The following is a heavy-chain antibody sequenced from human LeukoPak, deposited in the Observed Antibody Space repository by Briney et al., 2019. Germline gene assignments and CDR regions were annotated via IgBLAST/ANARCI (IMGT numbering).Heavy chain of an antibody. CDR2: IYPGDSNT. CDR1: GYSFTSDW. J-gene: IGHJ3*02. D-gene: IGHD5-18*01. CDR3: ASRHSHDAFDI. Sequence: GESLKISCKGSGYSFTSDWIGWVRQMPGKGLEWMGIIYPGDSNTRYSPSFQGQVTISADKSISTAYLQWSSLKASDTAMYYCASRHSHDAFDIWGQGTMVTVSS. V-gene: IGHV5-51*01.